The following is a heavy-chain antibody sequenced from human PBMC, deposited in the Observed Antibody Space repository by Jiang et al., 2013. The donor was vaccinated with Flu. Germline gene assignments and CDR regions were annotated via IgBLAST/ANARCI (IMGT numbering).Heavy chain of an antibody. Sequence: EVKRPGASVKVSCEASGYAFNNFPIHWVRQAPGQRLEWMGWISTYNGYTNYAQKLQGRVTMTTDTSTSTAYMELRSLRSDDTAVYYCARVSGGAPVYYFDYWGQGALVTVSS. V-gene: IGHV1-18*01. CDR2: ISTYNGYT. CDR3: ARVSGGAPVYYFDY. CDR1: GYAFNNFP. J-gene: IGHJ4*02. D-gene: IGHD2-8*02.